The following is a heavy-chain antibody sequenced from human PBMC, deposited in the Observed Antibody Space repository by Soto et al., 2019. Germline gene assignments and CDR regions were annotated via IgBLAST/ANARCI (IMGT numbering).Heavy chain of an antibody. CDR2: IIPIFGTA. Sequence: GASVKVSCKASGGTFSSYAISWVRQAPGQGLEWMGGIIPIFGTANYAQKFQGRVTITADESTSTAYMELSSLRSEDTAVYYCAREAVPTPYDSSGYQSHWGQGTLVTVSS. D-gene: IGHD3-22*01. CDR1: GGTFSSYA. J-gene: IGHJ4*02. V-gene: IGHV1-69*13. CDR3: AREAVPTPYDSSGYQSH.